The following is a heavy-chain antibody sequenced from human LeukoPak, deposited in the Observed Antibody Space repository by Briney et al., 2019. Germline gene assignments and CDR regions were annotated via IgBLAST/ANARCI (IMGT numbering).Heavy chain of an antibody. CDR1: GGSFSGYY. CDR2: INHSGST. Sequence: SETLSLTCAVYGGSFSGYYWSWIRQPPGKGLEWIGEINHSGSTNYNPSLKSRVTISVDTSKNQFSLKLSSVTAADTAVYYCARGPGPYDFWSGYYSGAFDIWGQGTMVTVSS. CDR3: ARGPGPYDFWSGYYSGAFDI. J-gene: IGHJ3*02. D-gene: IGHD3-3*01. V-gene: IGHV4-34*01.